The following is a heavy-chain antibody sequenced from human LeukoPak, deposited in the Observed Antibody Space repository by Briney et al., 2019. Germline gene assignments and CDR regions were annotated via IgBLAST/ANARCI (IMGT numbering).Heavy chain of an antibody. CDR2: IYPDDSDT. Sequence: GESLKISCKGSGYSFTSYWIGWVRQMPGKGLEWMGIIYPDDSDTRYSPSFQGQVTISADKSISTAYLQWSSLKASDTAMYYCARPLLGYCSSTSCYGLAFDIWGQGTTVTVSS. J-gene: IGHJ3*02. CDR3: ARPLLGYCSSTSCYGLAFDI. D-gene: IGHD2-2*01. V-gene: IGHV5-51*01. CDR1: GYSFTSYW.